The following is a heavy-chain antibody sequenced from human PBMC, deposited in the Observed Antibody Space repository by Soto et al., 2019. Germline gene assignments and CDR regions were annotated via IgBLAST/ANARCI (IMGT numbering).Heavy chain of an antibody. J-gene: IGHJ5*02. V-gene: IGHV2-5*02. Sequence: QITLKESGPTLVKPTQTLTLTCTFSGLSLSTSGEAVGWIRQPPGKALEWLALIYWDDDKRYNPTLKTRLTPTKDTSKNQVVLTLPNMDPVDTATYYCAPYVSTSPAGWFDPWGQGILVTVSS. CDR3: APYVSTSPAGWFDP. D-gene: IGHD3-10*01. CDR1: GLSLSTSGEA. CDR2: IYWDDDK.